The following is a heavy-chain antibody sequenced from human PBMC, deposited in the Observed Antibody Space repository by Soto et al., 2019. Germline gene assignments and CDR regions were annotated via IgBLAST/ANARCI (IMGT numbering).Heavy chain of an antibody. CDR3: ARDLYYYDTSSYHP. J-gene: IGHJ5*02. V-gene: IGHV3-21*01. CDR1: GFTLNSYS. CDR2: ITGSSDYI. Sequence: PGGSLRLSCAASGFTLNSYSMSWVRQAPGKGLEWVSSITGSSDYIHYTDSVKGRFTISRDNAKRSLYLQMNSLRGEDTAVYYWARDLYYYDTSSYHPWGQGTLVTVSS. D-gene: IGHD3-22*01.